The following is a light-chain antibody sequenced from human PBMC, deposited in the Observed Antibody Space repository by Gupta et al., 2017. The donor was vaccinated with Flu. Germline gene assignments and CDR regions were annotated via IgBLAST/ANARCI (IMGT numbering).Light chain of an antibody. CDR1: ALSKQY. V-gene: IGLV3-25*02. Sequence: SQLTQPPALSLSPGQTAPIPCSGAALSKQYVYWYRQRPGQAPVLLIYKDTERASGIPDRISGSSSGTRVTLTIRGVQTEDEADDYCQSADITGATRVFGGGTKLFVL. CDR2: KDT. CDR3: QSADITGATRV. J-gene: IGLJ3*02.